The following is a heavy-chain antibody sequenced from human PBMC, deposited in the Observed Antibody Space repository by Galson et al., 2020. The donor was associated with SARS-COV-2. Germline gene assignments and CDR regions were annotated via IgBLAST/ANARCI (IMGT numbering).Heavy chain of an antibody. CDR2: ISGYNGNT. CDR3: ARQGYCSNNRCSYTGSDAFDV. D-gene: IGHD2-2*01. Sequence: ASVKVSCKASGYTFSRYGISWVRQAPGQGLEWMGWISGYNGNTNYAQKVQGRVTWTADTSTSTAYMELRSLRSDDTAMYYCARQGYCSNNRCSYTGSDAFDVWGQGTMVTVSS. CDR1: GYTFSRYG. J-gene: IGHJ3*01. V-gene: IGHV1-18*01.